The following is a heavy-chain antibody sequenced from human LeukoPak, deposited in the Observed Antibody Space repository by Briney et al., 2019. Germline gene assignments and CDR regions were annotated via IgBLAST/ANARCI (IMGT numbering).Heavy chain of an antibody. CDR2: INPNTGGT. Sequence: ASVKVSCKASAYTFTLYYMHWVRQAPGQGLEWMGWINPNTGGTNYAQKFQGRVTMTRDTSITTAYMELRSLEYDDTAVYYCAKDFRDQWLVNAFHIWGQGTMVTVSS. V-gene: IGHV1-2*02. CDR3: AKDFRDQWLVNAFHI. J-gene: IGHJ3*02. D-gene: IGHD6-19*01. CDR1: AYTFTLYY.